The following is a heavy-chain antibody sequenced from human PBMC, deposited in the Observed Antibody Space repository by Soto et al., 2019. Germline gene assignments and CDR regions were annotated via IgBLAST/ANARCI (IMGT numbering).Heavy chain of an antibody. CDR2: ISESGGST. Sequence: GGSLRLSCAASGFTFRSYAMSWVRQAPGKGLEWVSAISESGGSTYYADSVKGRFTIPRDNSKNTLYLQMNSLRAEDTAVYYCAKDKPGTTAFDIWGRGTLLTVS. CDR1: GFTFRSYA. J-gene: IGHJ3*02. V-gene: IGHV3-23*01. CDR3: AKDKPGTTAFDI. D-gene: IGHD1-1*01.